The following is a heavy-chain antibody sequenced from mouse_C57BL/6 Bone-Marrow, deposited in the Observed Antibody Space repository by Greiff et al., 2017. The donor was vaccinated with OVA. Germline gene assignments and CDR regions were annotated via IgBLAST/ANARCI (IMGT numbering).Heavy chain of an antibody. CDR2: INPGSGGT. J-gene: IGHJ2*01. D-gene: IGHD4-1*01. CDR3: ARLGYYFDY. V-gene: IGHV1-54*01. CDR1: GYAFTNYL. Sequence: QVQLQQSGAELVRPGTSVKVSCKASGYAFTNYLIEWVKQRPGQGLEWIGVINPGSGGTNYNEKFKGKATLTADKSSSTAYMQLGSLTSEDSAVYFCARLGYYFDYWGQGTTLTVSS.